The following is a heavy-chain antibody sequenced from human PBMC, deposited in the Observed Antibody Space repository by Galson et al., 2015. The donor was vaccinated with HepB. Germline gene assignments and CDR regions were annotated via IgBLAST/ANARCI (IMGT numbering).Heavy chain of an antibody. CDR2: MSASGGT. J-gene: IGHJ6*02. CDR3: ARGGGDYYYYGMDV. V-gene: IGHV3-23*01. CDR1: GFIFSSYA. D-gene: IGHD3-10*01. Sequence: SLRLSCAASGFIFSSYAMTWVRRAPGKGLEWVSSMSASGGTYYAHSVKGRFTFSRDTSKNTLYLQMNSPTAEDTALYHCARGGGDYYYYGMDVWGQGTTVTVSS.